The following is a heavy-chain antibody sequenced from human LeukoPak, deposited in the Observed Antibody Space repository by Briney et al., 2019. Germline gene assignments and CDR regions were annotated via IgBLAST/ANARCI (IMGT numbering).Heavy chain of an antibody. D-gene: IGHD6-13*01. J-gene: IGHJ4*02. Sequence: KPSQTLSLTCAVSGGSISSGGYSWSWIRQPPGKGLEWIGYIYHSGSTYYNPSLKSRVTISVDRSKNQFSLKLSSVTAADTAVYYCARSALPERRIRSSGWYYFDYWGQGTLVTVSS. V-gene: IGHV4-30-2*01. CDR1: GGSISSGGYS. CDR3: ARSALPERRIRSSGWYYFDY. CDR2: IYHSGST.